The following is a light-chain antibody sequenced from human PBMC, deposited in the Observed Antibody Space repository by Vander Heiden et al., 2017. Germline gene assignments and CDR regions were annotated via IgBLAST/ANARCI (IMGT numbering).Light chain of an antibody. CDR2: GAS. J-gene: IGKJ4*01. V-gene: IGKV3-20*01. CDR1: QSVSSSY. Sequence: ELVLTQSPGTLSLSPGERATLSCRASQSVSSSYLAWYQQKPGQAPRLLIYGASSRATGIPDRFSGSGSGTDFTLTISRLEPEDFAVYYCQQYGSSPLTFGGGTKMEIK. CDR3: QQYGSSPLT.